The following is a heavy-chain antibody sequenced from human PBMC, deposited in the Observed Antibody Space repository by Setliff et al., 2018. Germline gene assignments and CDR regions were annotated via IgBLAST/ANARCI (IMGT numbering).Heavy chain of an antibody. V-gene: IGHV5-51*01. Sequence: GESLKISCKASGYTFTNYWIGWLRQMPGKGLEWMGVVYCGDSDTRYSPSFQGQVTMSADKSIRSAYLQWSSLKASDTAMYYCARLGYSDAFDIWGQGTMVTVSS. D-gene: IGHD5-18*01. J-gene: IGHJ3*02. CDR1: GYTFTNYW. CDR2: VYCGDSDT. CDR3: ARLGYSDAFDI.